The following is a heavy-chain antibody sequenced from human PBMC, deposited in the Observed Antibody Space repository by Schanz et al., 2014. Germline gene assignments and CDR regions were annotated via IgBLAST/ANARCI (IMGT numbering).Heavy chain of an antibody. J-gene: IGHJ4*02. CDR2: ISSGSSYA. Sequence: VQLVESGGGVVQFGRSLRLSCVASGFTFSSYGMHWVRQAPGKGLEWVSDISSGSSYANYADSVKGRFTISRDNAKNSLYLQMNSLRAEDTAVYYCASPSGYSDYGTYFDFWGQGTLVTVSS. CDR1: GFTFSSYG. CDR3: ASPSGYSDYGTYFDF. D-gene: IGHD5-12*01. V-gene: IGHV3-21*05.